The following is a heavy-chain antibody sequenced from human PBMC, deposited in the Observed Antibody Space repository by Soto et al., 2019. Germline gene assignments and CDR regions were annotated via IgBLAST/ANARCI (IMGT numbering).Heavy chain of an antibody. D-gene: IGHD1-26*01. Sequence: GASVKVSCKASGGTFSSYAISWVRQAPGQGLEWMGGIIPIFGTANYAQKFQGRVTITADESTSTAYMELSSLRSEDTAVYYCARGRENYYYYYGMDVWGQGTTVTVSS. CDR3: ARGRENYYYYYGMDV. CDR2: IIPIFGTA. CDR1: GGTFSSYA. J-gene: IGHJ6*01. V-gene: IGHV1-69*13.